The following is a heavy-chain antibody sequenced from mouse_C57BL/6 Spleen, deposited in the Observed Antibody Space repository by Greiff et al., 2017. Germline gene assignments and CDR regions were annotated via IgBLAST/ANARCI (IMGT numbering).Heavy chain of an antibody. CDR1: GYTFTSYW. J-gene: IGHJ4*01. CDR3: AREGEYAMDY. V-gene: IGHV1-64*01. Sequence: QVQLKQPGAELVKPGASVKLSCKASGYTFTSYWMHWVKQRPGQGLEWIGMIHPNSGSTNYNEKFKSKATLTVDKSSSTAYMQLSSLTSEDSAVYYCAREGEYAMDYWGQGTSVTVSS. CDR2: IHPNSGST.